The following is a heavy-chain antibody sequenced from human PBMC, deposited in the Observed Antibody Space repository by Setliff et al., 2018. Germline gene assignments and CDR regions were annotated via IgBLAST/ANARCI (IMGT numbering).Heavy chain of an antibody. CDR1: GDSISSSNW. CDR3: ARGPLHYDFWSGYYTVSWFDP. V-gene: IGHV4-4*02. CDR2: IYHSGST. D-gene: IGHD3-3*01. J-gene: IGHJ5*02. Sequence: PSETLSLTCAVSGDSISSSNWWNWVRQPPGKGLEWIGEIYHSGSTKYNPSLKSRVTISVDKPKNQFSLKLSSVTAADTAVYYCARGPLHYDFWSGYYTVSWFDPWGQGTLVTVSS.